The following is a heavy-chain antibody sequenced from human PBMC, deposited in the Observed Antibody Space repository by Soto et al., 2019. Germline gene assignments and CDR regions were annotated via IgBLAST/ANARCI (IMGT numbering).Heavy chain of an antibody. D-gene: IGHD1-1*01. V-gene: IGHV3-30-3*01. CDR3: ARDRLRYNWNDFPYYYYGMDV. CDR2: ISYDGSNK. Sequence: QVQLLESEGGVVQPGRSLRLSCAASGFTFSSYAMHWLGQAPGKGLEWVAVISYDGSNKYYADSVKGRFTISRDNSKNTLYLQMNSLRAEDTAVYYCARDRLRYNWNDFPYYYYGMDVWGQGTTVTVSS. CDR1: GFTFSSYA. J-gene: IGHJ6*02.